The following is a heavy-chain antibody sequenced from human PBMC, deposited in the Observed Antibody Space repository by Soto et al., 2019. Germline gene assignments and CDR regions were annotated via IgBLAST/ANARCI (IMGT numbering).Heavy chain of an antibody. CDR1: GDSVSSNSAA. J-gene: IGHJ4*02. CDR2: TYYRSKWYN. D-gene: IGHD3-3*01. CDR3: ARGVFVTIFGVVIASPYFDY. V-gene: IGHV6-1*01. Sequence: PSQTVSLTCAISGDSVSSNSAAWNWIRQSPSRGLEWLGRTYYRSKWYNDYAVSVKSRITINPDTSKNQFSLQLNSVTPEDTAVYYCARGVFVTIFGVVIASPYFDYCGQGTLVTVSS.